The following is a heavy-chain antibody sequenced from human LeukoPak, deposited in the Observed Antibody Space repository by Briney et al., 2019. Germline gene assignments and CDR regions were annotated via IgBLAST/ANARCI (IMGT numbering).Heavy chain of an antibody. CDR3: ARGSRVIAADKRGSWFDP. CDR1: GYTFTGYY. J-gene: IGHJ5*02. Sequence: GASVKVSCKASGYTFTGYYMHWVRQAPGQGLEWMGWINPNSGGTNYAQKFQGWVTMTRDTSISTAYMELSRLRSDDTAVYYCARGSRVIAADKRGSWFDPWGQGTLVTVSS. CDR2: INPNSGGT. V-gene: IGHV1-2*04. D-gene: IGHD6-13*01.